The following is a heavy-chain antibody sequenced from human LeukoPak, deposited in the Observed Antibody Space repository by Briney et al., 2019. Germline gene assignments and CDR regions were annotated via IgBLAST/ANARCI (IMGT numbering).Heavy chain of an antibody. CDR1: GFRFSNSD. CDR2: IGTEADP. V-gene: IGHV3-13*05. Sequence: PGGSLRLSCAASGFRFSNSDMHWVRQSAGKGLEWVSTIGTEADPFYPGSVKGRFTISRDNAKDSLYLQMNSLRVGDTGVYYCARGPPYGSRSDYFDYWGQGTLVTVSS. CDR3: ARGPPYGSRSDYFDY. D-gene: IGHD3-10*01. J-gene: IGHJ4*02.